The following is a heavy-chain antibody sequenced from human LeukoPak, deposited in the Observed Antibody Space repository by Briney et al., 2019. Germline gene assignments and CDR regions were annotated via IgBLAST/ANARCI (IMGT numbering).Heavy chain of an antibody. V-gene: IGHV1-69*01. CDR1: GGTFSSYA. D-gene: IGHD4-17*01. J-gene: IGHJ5*02. CDR2: IIPIFGTT. CDR3: AREDYGRRFDP. Sequence: SVKVSCKASGGTFSSYAVSWVRQAPGQGLEWMGGIIPIFGTTNYAQKFQGRVTITADELTNTAYMDLSSLRSEDTAVYYCAREDYGRRFDPWGQGTLVTVSS.